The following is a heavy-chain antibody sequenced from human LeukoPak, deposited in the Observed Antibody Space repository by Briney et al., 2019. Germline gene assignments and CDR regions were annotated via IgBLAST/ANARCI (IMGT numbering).Heavy chain of an antibody. J-gene: IGHJ4*02. CDR3: AKATYSSSWYSWYYFDY. V-gene: IGHV1-24*01. CDR1: GYTLTELS. CDR2: FDPEDGET. D-gene: IGHD6-13*01. Sequence: GASVKVSCKVSGYTLTELSMHWVRQAPGKGLEWMGGFDPEDGETIYAQKFQGRVTMTEDTSTDTAYMELSSLRSEDTAVYYCAKATYSSSWYSWYYFDYWGQGTLVTVSS.